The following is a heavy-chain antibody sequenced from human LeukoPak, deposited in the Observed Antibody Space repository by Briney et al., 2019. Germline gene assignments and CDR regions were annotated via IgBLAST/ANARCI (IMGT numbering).Heavy chain of an antibody. V-gene: IGHV1-69*04. J-gene: IGHJ5*02. CDR2: IIPILGIA. CDR3: ASLPGYYGSGTA. CDR1: GGTFSSYA. D-gene: IGHD3-10*01. Sequence: SVKVSCKASGGTFSSYAISWVRQAPGQGLEWMGKIIPILGIANYAQKFQGRVTITADKSTSTAYMELSSLRSEDTAVYYCASLPGYYGSGTAWGQGTLATVSS.